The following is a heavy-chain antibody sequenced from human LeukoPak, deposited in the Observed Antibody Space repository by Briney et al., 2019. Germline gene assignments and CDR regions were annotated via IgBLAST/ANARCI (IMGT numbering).Heavy chain of an antibody. V-gene: IGHV3-7*03. CDR3: AKEGRSLQTY. CDR1: GFMFSSNW. D-gene: IGHD5-24*01. Sequence: GGSLRLSCAASGFMFSSNWMSWVRLAPGKGLEWVANIKEDGTETYYVDSVKGRLTISRDNAKNSLYLQMNSLRVEDTAVYYCAKEGRSLQTYWGQGTLVTVSS. J-gene: IGHJ4*02. CDR2: IKEDGTET.